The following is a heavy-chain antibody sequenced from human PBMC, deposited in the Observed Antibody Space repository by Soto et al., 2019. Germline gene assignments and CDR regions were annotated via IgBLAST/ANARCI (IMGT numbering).Heavy chain of an antibody. J-gene: IGHJ5*02. CDR2: IYWNDDN. D-gene: IGHD4-17*01. V-gene: IGHV2-5*01. CDR3: AQRGYGNYPRDNWFDP. CDR1: GFSLTTGGAG. Sequence: QITLKESGPTLVKPTQTLTLTCTFSGFSLTTGGAGVGWIRQPPGKALEWLALIYWNDDNRYSPSLKSRLTITKDTSKNQVVLRMTNVDPVDTATYYCAQRGYGNYPRDNWFDPWGQGILVIVSS.